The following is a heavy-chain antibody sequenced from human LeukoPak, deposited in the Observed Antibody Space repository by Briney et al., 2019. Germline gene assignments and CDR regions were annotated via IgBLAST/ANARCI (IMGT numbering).Heavy chain of an antibody. V-gene: IGHV4-59*08. Sequence: SETLSLTCTVSGGSISSYYWSWIRQPPGKGLEWIGFIYYRGTAYYSASLKSRVTISIDTSRNQFSLRLNSVTAADTATYFCARIQGNGYYGWDFFDYWGQGLPVTVSS. D-gene: IGHD6-25*01. CDR1: GGSISSYY. CDR2: IYYRGTA. CDR3: ARIQGNGYYGWDFFDY. J-gene: IGHJ4*02.